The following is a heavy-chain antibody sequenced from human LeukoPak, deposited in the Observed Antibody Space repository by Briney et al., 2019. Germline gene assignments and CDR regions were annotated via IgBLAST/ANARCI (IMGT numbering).Heavy chain of an antibody. CDR1: GGSISSSSYF. CDR3: ARHYSNYLFGSDWFDP. V-gene: IGHV4-39*01. J-gene: IGHJ5*02. CDR2: IYYSGST. D-gene: IGHD4-11*01. Sequence: SGTLSLTCTVSGGSISSSSYFWGWIRQPPGKGLEWIGSIYYSGSTYYNPSLKSRVTISVDTSKNQFSLKLSSVTAADTAVYYCARHYSNYLFGSDWFDPWGQGTLVTVSS.